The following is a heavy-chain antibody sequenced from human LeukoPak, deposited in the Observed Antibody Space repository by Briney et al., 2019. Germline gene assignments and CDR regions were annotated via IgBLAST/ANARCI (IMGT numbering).Heavy chain of an antibody. J-gene: IGHJ6*03. Sequence: PGGSLRLSCAASGFKFAIFWMTWVRQAPGKGLEWVANIKQDRTEKYYVDSVKGRFTISRDNVKHSLFLQMNNLRADDTAIYYCARAQYYDILTGYYFPGYYMDVWGKGTTVTVSS. D-gene: IGHD3-9*01. CDR2: IKQDRTEK. V-gene: IGHV3-7*01. CDR3: ARAQYYDILTGYYFPGYYMDV. CDR1: GFKFAIFW.